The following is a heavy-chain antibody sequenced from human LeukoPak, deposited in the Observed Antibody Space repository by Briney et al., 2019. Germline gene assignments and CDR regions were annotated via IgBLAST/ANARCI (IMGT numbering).Heavy chain of an antibody. Sequence: ASVKVSCKASGGTFSSYAISWVRQAPGQGLEWMGWINPNSGGTNYAQKFQGRVTMTRDTSISTAYMELSRLRSDDTAVYYCAGDLVVVAATNYWGQGTLVTVSS. D-gene: IGHD2-15*01. J-gene: IGHJ4*02. CDR2: INPNSGGT. CDR3: AGDLVVVAATNY. CDR1: GGTFSSYA. V-gene: IGHV1-2*02.